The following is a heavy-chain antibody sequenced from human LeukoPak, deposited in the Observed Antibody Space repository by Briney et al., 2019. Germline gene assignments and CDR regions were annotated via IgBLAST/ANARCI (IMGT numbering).Heavy chain of an antibody. D-gene: IGHD3-10*02. J-gene: IGHJ6*04. Sequence: GGSLRLSCAASGITFSSYNMNWVRQAPGKGLEWVSSISSSGSTIYYADSVKGRFTISRDNAKNSLYLQMNSLRAEDTAVYYCAELGITMIGGVWGKGTTVTISS. CDR2: ISSSGSTI. CDR1: GITFSSYN. V-gene: IGHV3-48*04. CDR3: AELGITMIGGV.